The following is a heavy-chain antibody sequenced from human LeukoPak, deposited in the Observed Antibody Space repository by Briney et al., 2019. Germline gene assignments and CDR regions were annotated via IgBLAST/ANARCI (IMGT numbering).Heavy chain of an antibody. V-gene: IGHV1-8*01. D-gene: IGHD1-1*01. CDR2: MNPNSGNT. CDR1: GYTFTSYD. J-gene: IGHJ6*04. CDR3: VRADWDAPMDV. Sequence: ASVKVSCKASGYTFTSYDINWVRQATGRGLEWMGWMNPNSGNTGYAQKFQGRVTMTRNTSISTAYMELSSLRSEDTAVYYCVRADWDAPMDVWGKGTTVTVSS.